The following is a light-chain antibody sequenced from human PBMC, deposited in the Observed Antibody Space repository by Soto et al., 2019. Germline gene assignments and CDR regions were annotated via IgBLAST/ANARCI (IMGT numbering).Light chain of an antibody. V-gene: IGKV3-15*01. CDR3: QQYNKWPPVT. CDR2: GAS. CDR1: QSVSSN. Sequence: EIVMTQSPATLSVSPGERATLSCRASQSVSSNVAWYQQKPGQAPKLLIYGASTRATGIPARLSGSGSGTEFSLTISSLQSEDSAVYYCQQYNKWPPVTFGQGTKLEIK. J-gene: IGKJ2*01.